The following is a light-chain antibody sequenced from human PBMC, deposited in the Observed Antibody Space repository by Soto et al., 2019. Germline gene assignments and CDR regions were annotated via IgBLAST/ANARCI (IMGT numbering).Light chain of an antibody. V-gene: IGKV3-11*01. Sequence: EIVLTQSPATLSLSPGERATLSCRASQSVSSYFAWYQQKPGQAPRLLIYDASTSTTGIPARCSGSGSGTDFTLTISSLDPEDFAVYYCQQRSNWYTFGQGTKLEIK. J-gene: IGKJ2*01. CDR1: QSVSSY. CDR2: DAS. CDR3: QQRSNWYT.